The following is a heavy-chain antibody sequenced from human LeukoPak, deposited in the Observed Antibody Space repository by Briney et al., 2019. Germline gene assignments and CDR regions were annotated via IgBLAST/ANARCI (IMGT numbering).Heavy chain of an antibody. CDR2: IRGDGIVT. CDR1: EFTFSNYW. V-gene: IGHV3-74*01. CDR3: ARASPADFNL. Sequence: GGSLRLSCVASEFTFSNYWIHWVLQAPGKGLVWVSRIRGDGIVTNYADSVEGRFTVSRDNAKNTVHLQMNSLRDDDTAVYYCARASPADFNLWGRGTLVTVSS. J-gene: IGHJ2*01.